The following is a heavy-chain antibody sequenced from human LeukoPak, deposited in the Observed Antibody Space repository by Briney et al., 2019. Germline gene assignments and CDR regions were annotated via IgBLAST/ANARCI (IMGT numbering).Heavy chain of an antibody. D-gene: IGHD3-10*01. CDR3: ARDSRILWFGEFIPPSMDV. V-gene: IGHV3-53*01. Sequence: GGSLRLSCAASGFTVSSNYMSWVRQAPGKGLEWVSVIYSGGSTYYADSVKGRFTISRDNSKNTLYLQMNSLRAEDTAVYYCARDSRILWFGEFIPPSMDVWGKGTTVTVSS. J-gene: IGHJ6*04. CDR1: GFTVSSNY. CDR2: IYSGGST.